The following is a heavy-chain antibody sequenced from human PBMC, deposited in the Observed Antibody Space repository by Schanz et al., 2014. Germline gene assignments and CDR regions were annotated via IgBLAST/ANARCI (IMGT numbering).Heavy chain of an antibody. CDR2: INPSGGST. CDR3: ARGGGPEDVFDI. J-gene: IGHJ3*02. V-gene: IGHV1-46*01. Sequence: QVQLVQSGAEVKKPGASVKVSCKASGYTFTSYGINWVRQAPGQGLEWMGMINPSGGSTTYAQKFQGRVTITRDTSASTAYMELTSLRSEDTAVYYCARGGGPEDVFDIWGQGTIXTVSS. CDR1: GYTFTSYG. D-gene: IGHD5-12*01.